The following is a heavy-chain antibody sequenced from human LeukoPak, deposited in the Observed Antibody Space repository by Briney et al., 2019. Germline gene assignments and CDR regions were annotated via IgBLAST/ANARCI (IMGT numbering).Heavy chain of an antibody. CDR2: IYTSGST. V-gene: IGHV4-61*02. CDR1: GGSISSSSYY. J-gene: IGHJ6*03. CDR3: ARDLGGLLAYYYMDV. Sequence: SETLSLTCTVSGGSISSSSYYWGWIRQPPGKGLEWIGRIYTSGSTNYNPSLKSRVTISVDTSKNQFSLKLSSVTAADTAVYYCARDLGGLLAYYYMDVWGKGTTVTVSS. D-gene: IGHD1-26*01.